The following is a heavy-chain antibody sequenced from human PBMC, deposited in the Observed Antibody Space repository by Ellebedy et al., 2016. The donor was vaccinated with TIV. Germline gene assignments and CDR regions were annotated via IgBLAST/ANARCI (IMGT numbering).Heavy chain of an antibody. CDR1: GFIFSSYA. Sequence: GGSLRLSXAASGFIFSSYAMHWVRQAPGKGLEWVAVISYDGSNKYYADSVKGRFTISRDNSKNTLYLQMNSLRAEDTAVHYCARDRVHYAHFDYWGQGTLVTVSS. J-gene: IGHJ4*02. V-gene: IGHV3-30-3*01. CDR2: ISYDGSNK. D-gene: IGHD4-17*01. CDR3: ARDRVHYAHFDY.